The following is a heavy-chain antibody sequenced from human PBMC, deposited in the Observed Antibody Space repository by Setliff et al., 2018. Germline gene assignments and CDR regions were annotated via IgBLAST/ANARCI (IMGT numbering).Heavy chain of an antibody. CDR1: GFTFSSYA. J-gene: IGHJ4*02. V-gene: IGHV3-23*03. D-gene: IGHD3-22*01. CDR3: AKSGYDSTGYLYYLDY. CDR2: IFGGDSST. Sequence: HPGGSLRLSCTASGFTFSSYAVSWVRQAPGKGLEWVSTIFGGDSSTYYADSVRGRFTISRDNSRSTLYLQMNSLRAEDTAVYYCAKSGYDSTGYLYYLDYWGQGTLVTVSS.